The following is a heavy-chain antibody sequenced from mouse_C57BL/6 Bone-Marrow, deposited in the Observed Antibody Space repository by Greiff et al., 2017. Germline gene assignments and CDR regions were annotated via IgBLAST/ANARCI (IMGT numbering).Heavy chain of an antibody. V-gene: IGHV5-6*01. J-gene: IGHJ3*01. Sequence: VQLKESGGDLVKPGGSLKLSCAASGFTFSSYGMSWVRQTPDKRLEWVATISSGGSYTYYPDSVKGRFTISRDNSKNTLCLQMSSLKSEDTAMYYCAIPLFPWFSYWGQGTLVTVSA. CDR1: GFTFSSYG. CDR3: AIPLFPWFSY. CDR2: ISSGGSYT.